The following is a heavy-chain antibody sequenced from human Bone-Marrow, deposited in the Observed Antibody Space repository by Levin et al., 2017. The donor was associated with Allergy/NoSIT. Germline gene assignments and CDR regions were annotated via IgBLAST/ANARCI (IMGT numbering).Heavy chain of an antibody. CDR2: IYYSGST. CDR1: GASITSGDHY. J-gene: IGHJ4*02. V-gene: IGHV4-30-4*01. D-gene: IGHD3-10*01. Sequence: SQTLSLTCSVSGASITSGDHYWSWIRQSPGKGLEWIGYIYYSGSTYYNPSLMTRITISLDPSKNHFSLKLTSVTVADTAVYYCDSLAYYYGAGTHPDEDYWGQGALVIVS. CDR3: DSLAYYYGAGTHPDEDY.